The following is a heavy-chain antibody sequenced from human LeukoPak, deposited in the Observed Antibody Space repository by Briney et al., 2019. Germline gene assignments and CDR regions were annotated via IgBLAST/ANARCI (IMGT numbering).Heavy chain of an antibody. CDR1: GGSFSGYY. Sequence: PSETLSLTCAVYGGSFSGYYWSWIRQPPGKGLEWIGEINHSGSTNYNPSLKSRVTISVDTSKNQFSLKLSSVTAADTAVYYCARWKYSSTSRPFDYWGQGTLVTVSS. D-gene: IGHD6-13*01. V-gene: IGHV4-34*01. J-gene: IGHJ4*02. CDR3: ARWKYSSTSRPFDY. CDR2: INHSGST.